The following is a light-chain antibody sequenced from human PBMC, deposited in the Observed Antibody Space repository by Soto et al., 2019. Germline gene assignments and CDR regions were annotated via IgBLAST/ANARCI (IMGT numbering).Light chain of an antibody. CDR3: QQYNNWPPIT. V-gene: IGKV3-15*01. CDR1: QRVSSY. CDR2: HAS. Sequence: EIVLTQSPGTLSLSPGGRATLSCRASQRVSSYYLAWYQQKPGQAPRLLIYHASARATGVPARFSGSGSGTEFTLTISSLQSEDVAVCYCQQYNNWPPITFGQGTRLDIK. J-gene: IGKJ5*01.